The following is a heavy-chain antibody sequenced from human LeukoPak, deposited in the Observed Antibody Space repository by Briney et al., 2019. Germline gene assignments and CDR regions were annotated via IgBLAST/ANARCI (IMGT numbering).Heavy chain of an antibody. D-gene: IGHD1-26*01. Sequence: PSETLSLTCTVSGGSISSYYWSWIRQPPGKGLEWIGYIYTSGSTNYNPSLKSRVTISVDTSKNQFSLKLSSVTAADTAVYYRARHRSYYDFDYWGQGTLVTVSS. CDR1: GGSISSYY. J-gene: IGHJ4*02. CDR2: IYTSGST. V-gene: IGHV4-4*09. CDR3: ARHRSYYDFDY.